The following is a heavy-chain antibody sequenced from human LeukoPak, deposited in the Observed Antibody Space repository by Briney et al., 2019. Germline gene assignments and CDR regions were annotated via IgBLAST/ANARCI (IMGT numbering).Heavy chain of an antibody. CDR2: IIPIFGTA. D-gene: IGHD3-3*01. J-gene: IGHJ4*02. Sequence: ASVKVSCKASGGTFSSYAISWVRQAPGQGLEWMGGIIPIFGTANYAQKFQGRVTITADESTSTAYMELSSLRSEDTAVYYCASDFGSPHPADYWGQGTLVTVSS. V-gene: IGHV1-69*13. CDR3: ASDFGSPHPADY. CDR1: GGTFSSYA.